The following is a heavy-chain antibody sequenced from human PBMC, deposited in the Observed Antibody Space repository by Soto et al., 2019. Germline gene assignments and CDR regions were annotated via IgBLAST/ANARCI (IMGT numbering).Heavy chain of an antibody. CDR1: GGSISSGGYY. Sequence: QVQLQESGPGLVKPSQTLSLTCTVSGGSISSGGYYWSWIRQHPGKGLEWIGYIYYSGSTYYNPSLMSRVTRSVDPSKNQFSQKLSSVTAADTAVYCCARSSQSTVTTVDYWGQGTLVTVSS. V-gene: IGHV4-31*03. CDR3: ARSSQSTVTTVDY. J-gene: IGHJ4*02. D-gene: IGHD4-17*01. CDR2: IYYSGST.